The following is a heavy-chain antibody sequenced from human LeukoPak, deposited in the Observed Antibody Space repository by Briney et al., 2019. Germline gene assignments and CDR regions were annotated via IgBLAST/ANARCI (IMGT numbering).Heavy chain of an antibody. CDR1: GGSISSGDYY. CDR3: ARGYYSGSYGGYFDY. Sequence: SQTLSLTCTVSGGSISSGDYYWSWIRQPLGKGLEWIGYIYYSGSIYYNPSLKSRVTISVDTSKNQFSLKLSSVTAADTAVYYCARGYYSGSYGGYFDYWGQGTLVTVSS. V-gene: IGHV4-30-4*01. D-gene: IGHD1-26*01. CDR2: IYYSGSI. J-gene: IGHJ4*02.